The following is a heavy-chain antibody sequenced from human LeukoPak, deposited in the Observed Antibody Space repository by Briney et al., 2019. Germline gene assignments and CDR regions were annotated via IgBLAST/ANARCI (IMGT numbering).Heavy chain of an antibody. CDR3: ARDYSSTSHYYYYGMDV. CDR2: IYYSGST. Sequence: SPSETLSLTCTVSGVSISSYYWSWIRQPPGKGLEWIGYIYYSGSTNYNPSLKSRVTISVDTSKNQFSLKLSSVTAADTAVYYCARDYSSTSHYYYYGMDVWGQGTTVTVSS. J-gene: IGHJ6*02. D-gene: IGHD2-2*01. V-gene: IGHV4-59*01. CDR1: GVSISSYY.